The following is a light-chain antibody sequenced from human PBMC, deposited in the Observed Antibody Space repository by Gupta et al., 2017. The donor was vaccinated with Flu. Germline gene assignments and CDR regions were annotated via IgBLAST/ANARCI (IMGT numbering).Light chain of an antibody. J-gene: IGKJ4*01. V-gene: IGKV3-20*01. CDR2: GAS. Sequence: EIVLTQSPGTLSLSPGERATLSCRASQRVSSSYLAWYQQKPGQAPRLLIYGASRRATGIPDRFSGSGSGTDFTLTISRREPEDFAVYYCQQYGVSPEFTFGGGTNVEIK. CDR3: QQYGVSPEFT. CDR1: QRVSSSY.